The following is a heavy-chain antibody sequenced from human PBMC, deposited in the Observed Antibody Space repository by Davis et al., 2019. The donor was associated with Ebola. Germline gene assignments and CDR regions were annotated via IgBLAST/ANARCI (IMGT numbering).Heavy chain of an antibody. CDR3: AKVSSSSWPYQDMDV. V-gene: IGHV1-18*01. CDR2: ITTYNGNT. CDR1: GYTFTDYA. D-gene: IGHD6-13*01. J-gene: IGHJ6*03. Sequence: ASVKVSCKASGYTFTDYAISWVRQAPGQGLEWMGWITTYNGNTNYAQNLQGRVTMTTDTSTSTAYMELRNLRFNDTAVYYCAKVSSSSWPYQDMDVGGRGTTVTVSS.